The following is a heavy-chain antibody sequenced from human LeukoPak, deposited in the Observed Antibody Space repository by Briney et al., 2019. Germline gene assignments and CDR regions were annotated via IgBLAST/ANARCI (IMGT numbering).Heavy chain of an antibody. CDR2: INPNSGGT. Sequence: ASVKVSCKASGYAFTGYNMHWVRQAPGQGLEWMGWINPNSGGTDYAQKFQGRVTMTRDMSISTAYMELSRLTSDDTAVYYCARWFTITSGDYDILTSSYHRGMDVWGQGTTVTVSS. D-gene: IGHD3-9*01. CDR1: GYAFTGYN. CDR3: ARWFTITSGDYDILTSSYHRGMDV. V-gene: IGHV1-2*02. J-gene: IGHJ6*02.